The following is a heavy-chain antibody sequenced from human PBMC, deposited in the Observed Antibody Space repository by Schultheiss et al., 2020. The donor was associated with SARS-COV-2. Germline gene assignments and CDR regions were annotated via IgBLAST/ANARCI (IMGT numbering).Heavy chain of an antibody. CDR3: ASTKWLPEWYFDY. CDR1: GYTFTSYG. J-gene: IGHJ4*02. CDR2: INPNSGGT. Sequence: ASVKVSCKASGYTFTSYGISWVRQAPGQGLEWMGWINPNSGGTNYAQKLQGRVTMTTDTSTSTAYMELRSLRSDDTAVYYCASTKWLPEWYFDYWGQGTLVTVSS. V-gene: IGHV1-18*01. D-gene: IGHD3-22*01.